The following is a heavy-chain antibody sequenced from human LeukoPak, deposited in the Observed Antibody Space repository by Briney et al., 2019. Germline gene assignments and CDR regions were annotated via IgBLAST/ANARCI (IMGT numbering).Heavy chain of an antibody. Sequence: SQTLSLTCIVSGGSISSGGYYWSWIRQLPGKGLEWVGYIYYSGSTHYNPSLKSRVTISVDTSKNQFSLKLSSVTAADTAVYYCASGETAVADYWGQGTLVTVSS. J-gene: IGHJ4*02. CDR2: IYYSGST. CDR1: GGSISSGGYY. D-gene: IGHD6-19*01. V-gene: IGHV4-31*03. CDR3: ASGETAVADY.